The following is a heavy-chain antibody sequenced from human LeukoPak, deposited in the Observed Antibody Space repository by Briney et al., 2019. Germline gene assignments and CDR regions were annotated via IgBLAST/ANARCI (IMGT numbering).Heavy chain of an antibody. CDR2: VYHSGRN. J-gene: IGHJ4*02. Sequence: SXTLSLICTVSGASLSSHYWSWIRQPPGGGLEWIGHVYHSGRNSYNPSLERRGSISIDTSKNQFSLKLSSVTAADTAIYYCSTNMLRGLHFDYWGQGTLVAVSS. CDR1: GASLSSHY. V-gene: IGHV4-59*11. CDR3: STNMLRGLHFDY. D-gene: IGHD3-10*01.